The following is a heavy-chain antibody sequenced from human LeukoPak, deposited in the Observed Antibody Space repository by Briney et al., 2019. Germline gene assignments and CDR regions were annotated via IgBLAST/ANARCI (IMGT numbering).Heavy chain of an antibody. Sequence: SQTLSLTCAVSGASISSGGYSCSWNRQPPGKGLEGTSYIYYTGSTNYNSSLKSRVTISVDTSKNQFSLNLSSVTAADTAMYYCARAVLATKSEHWFDSWGQGTLVTVSS. D-gene: IGHD2-8*01. CDR1: GASISSGGYS. CDR2: IYYTGST. J-gene: IGHJ5*01. V-gene: IGHV4-61*08. CDR3: ARAVLATKSEHWFDS.